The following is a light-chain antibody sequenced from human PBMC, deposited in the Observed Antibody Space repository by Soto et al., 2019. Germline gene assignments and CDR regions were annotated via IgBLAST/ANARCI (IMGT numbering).Light chain of an antibody. V-gene: IGKV1-39*01. CDR3: QQSYTTPTT. CDR1: QSINTY. CDR2: DAS. J-gene: IGKJ5*01. Sequence: DIEMTQSPSSLSASVGDRVAITCRASQSINTYLNWYQQKAGKAPKVLIFDASNLQAGVPSRFSGSGFGTDFTLTISSLQPEVFADYCCQQSYTTPTTFGQWTRL.